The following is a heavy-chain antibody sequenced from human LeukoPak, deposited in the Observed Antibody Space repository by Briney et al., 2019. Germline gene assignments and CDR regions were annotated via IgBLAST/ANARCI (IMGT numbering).Heavy chain of an antibody. CDR2: IKQDGSER. CDR1: GFTLTTFW. J-gene: IGHJ4*02. Sequence: QPGGSLRLSCAASGFTLTTFWMSWVRQAPGEGLEWVTNIKQDGSERYYVDSVKGRFTISRDNAKNSLYLQMNSLRAEDTGVYYCAGSAWQVYLDYWGQGALVTVSS. CDR3: AGSAWQVYLDY. D-gene: IGHD6-19*01. V-gene: IGHV3-7*01.